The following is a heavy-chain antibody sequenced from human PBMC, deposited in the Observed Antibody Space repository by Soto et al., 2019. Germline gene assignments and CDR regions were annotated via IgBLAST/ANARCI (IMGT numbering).Heavy chain of an antibody. V-gene: IGHV1-58*01. CDR2: IIVASGRT. CDR1: GFTFTNSA. J-gene: IGHJ3*01. Sequence: ASVKVSCKTSGFTFTNSAVQWVRQARGQRLEWIGWIIVASGRTNYAREVQERVTISRDTSTSTAYMELSGLRSEDTAVYYCVAELYSGGGCCSFDFWGQGTMVTVSS. CDR3: VAELYSGGGCCSFDF. D-gene: IGHD2-21*02.